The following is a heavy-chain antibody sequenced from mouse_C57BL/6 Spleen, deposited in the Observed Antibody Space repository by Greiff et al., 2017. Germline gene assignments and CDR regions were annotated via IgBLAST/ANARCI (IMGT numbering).Heavy chain of an antibody. CDR1: GFTFNNSY. Sequence: EVQLQQSVAELVRPGASVKLSCTASGFTFNNSYMHWVKQRPEQGLEWIGRIDPANGNTKYAQKFQGKATMTADTSSNTAYLQLTSLPSADSAIYYCARSRRLLAMDCWGQRTSVTGSS. D-gene: IGHD2-3*01. CDR2: IDPANGNT. J-gene: IGHJ4*01. CDR3: ARSRRLLAMDC. V-gene: IGHV14-3*01.